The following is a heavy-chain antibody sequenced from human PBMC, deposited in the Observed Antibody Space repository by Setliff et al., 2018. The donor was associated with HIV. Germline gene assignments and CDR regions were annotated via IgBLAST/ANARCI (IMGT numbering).Heavy chain of an antibody. D-gene: IGHD6-13*01. V-gene: IGHV4-4*09. CDR2: RSTTGST. J-gene: IGHJ4*02. Sequence: KPSETLSLTCTVPGDSISSYFWSWIRQSPGKGLEWIGFRSTTGSTNYNPSLRSRVTISVDTSKNQFSLRLTSVTAADTAVYYCARKGSSSRSQEYYYDFWGQGTLVTVS. CDR1: GDSISSYF. CDR3: ARKGSSSRSQEYYYDF.